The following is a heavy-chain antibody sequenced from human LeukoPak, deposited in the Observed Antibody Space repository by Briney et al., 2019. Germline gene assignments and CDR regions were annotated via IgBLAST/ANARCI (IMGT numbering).Heavy chain of an antibody. D-gene: IGHD2-2*01. CDR1: GINVCKQC. J-gene: IGHJ4*02. CDR3: ARTLGYCSTASCSEEDS. CDR2: KSESGGGT. V-gene: IGHV3-23*01. Sequence: GSLRLSCLISGINVCKQCKSWVRQAPRKGLELVPGKSESGGGTNYADSVKGRFTISRDNAKNSLYLQMNSLRAEDTAVYFCARTLGYCSTASCSEEDSWGQGTLVTVSS.